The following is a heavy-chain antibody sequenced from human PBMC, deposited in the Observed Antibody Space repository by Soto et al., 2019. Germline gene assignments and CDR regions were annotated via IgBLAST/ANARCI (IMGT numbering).Heavy chain of an antibody. CDR3: ARDQGLRFSEWFFDY. Sequence: QVQLVESGGGVVQPGRSLRLSCAASGFTFSSYAMHWVRQAPGKGLEWVAVISYDGSNKYYADSVKGRFTISRDNSKNTLYLQMNSLRAEDTAVYYCARDQGLRFSEWFFDYWGQGTLVTVSS. J-gene: IGHJ4*02. CDR1: GFTFSSYA. D-gene: IGHD3-3*01. V-gene: IGHV3-30-3*01. CDR2: ISYDGSNK.